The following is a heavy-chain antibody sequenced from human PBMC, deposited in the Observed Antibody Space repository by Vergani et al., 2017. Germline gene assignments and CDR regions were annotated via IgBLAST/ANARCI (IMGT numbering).Heavy chain of an antibody. D-gene: IGHD3-3*01. CDR2: IHYSENT. V-gene: IGHV4-59*11. J-gene: IGHJ4*02. Sequence: QVQLQESGPGLVKSSETLSLTCSVSFDSIRNLYCNWIRQPPGKGLEWIGSIHYSENTNYNPSLKTRVTISVDTSKNQFSLTLTSVTAADTAVYYCARGFWSGWGYFDYWGQGTLVTVSS. CDR3: ARGFWSGWGYFDY. CDR1: FDSIRNLY.